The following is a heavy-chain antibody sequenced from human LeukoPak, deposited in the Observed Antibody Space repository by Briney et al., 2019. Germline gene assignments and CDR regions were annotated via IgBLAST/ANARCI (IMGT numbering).Heavy chain of an antibody. CDR1: GFTFSSYA. Sequence: GGSLRLSCAASGFTFSSYAMSWVRQAPGKGLEWVSAISGSGGNTYYADSVKGRFTISRDNSKNTLYLQMNSLRAEDTAVYYCAKPKYSGSFNYFDYWGQGTLVTVS. J-gene: IGHJ4*02. D-gene: IGHD1-26*01. CDR3: AKPKYSGSFNYFDY. V-gene: IGHV3-23*01. CDR2: ISGSGGNT.